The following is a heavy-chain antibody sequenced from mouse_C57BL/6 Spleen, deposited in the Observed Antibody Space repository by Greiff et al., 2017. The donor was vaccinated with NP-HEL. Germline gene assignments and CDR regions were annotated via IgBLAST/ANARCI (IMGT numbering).Heavy chain of an antibody. J-gene: IGHJ4*01. Sequence: EVQVVESGGDLVKPGGSLKLSCAASGFTFSSYGMSWVRQTPDKRLEWVATISSGGSYTYYPDSVKGRFTISRDNAKNTLYLQMSSLKSEDTAMYYCARNDYAPYAMDYWGQGTSVTVSS. CDR3: ARNDYAPYAMDY. CDR1: GFTFSSYG. V-gene: IGHV5-6*01. CDR2: ISSGGSYT. D-gene: IGHD2-4*01.